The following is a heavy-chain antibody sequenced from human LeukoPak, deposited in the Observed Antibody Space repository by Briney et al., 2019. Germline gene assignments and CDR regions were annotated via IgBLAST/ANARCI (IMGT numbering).Heavy chain of an antibody. J-gene: IGHJ4*02. CDR1: GFTFSTYA. CDR2: ITDSGGST. D-gene: IGHD1-26*01. Sequence: PGGSLRLSCAAPGFTFSTYAMSWVRQAPGAGLDWVSSITDSGGSTYYADSVKGRFTISRDNSKNTLYLQMNSLRAEDTAVYYCTTSGNYFGDYWGQGTPVTVSS. CDR3: TTSGNYFGDY. V-gene: IGHV3-23*01.